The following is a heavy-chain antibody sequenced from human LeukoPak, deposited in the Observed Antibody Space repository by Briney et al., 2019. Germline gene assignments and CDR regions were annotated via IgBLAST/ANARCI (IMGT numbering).Heavy chain of an antibody. D-gene: IGHD4-17*01. CDR1: GFTFSTCA. V-gene: IGHV3-21*01. CDR3: ARDPDYGDYENYFDY. J-gene: IGHJ4*02. Sequence: PGGSLRLSCAASGFTFSTCAMSWVRQAPGKGLEWVSSISSSSSYIYYADSVKGRFTISRDNAKNSLYLQMNSLRAEDTAVYYCARDPDYGDYENYFDYWGQGTLVTVSS. CDR2: ISSSSSYI.